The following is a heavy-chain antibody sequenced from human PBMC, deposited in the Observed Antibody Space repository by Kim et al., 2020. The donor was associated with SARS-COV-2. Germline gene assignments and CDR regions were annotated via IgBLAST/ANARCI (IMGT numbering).Heavy chain of an antibody. Sequence: SQTLSLSCAISGDSVSSNSAAWNWIRQSPSRGLEWLGRTYYRSKWYNDYAVSVKSRITINPDTSKNQFSLQLNSVTPEDTAVYYCARDSMYSSSPSQYYYYGMDVWGQGTTVTVSS. J-gene: IGHJ6*02. CDR2: TYYRSKWYN. CDR3: ARDSMYSSSPSQYYYYGMDV. D-gene: IGHD6-13*01. V-gene: IGHV6-1*01. CDR1: GDSVSSNSAA.